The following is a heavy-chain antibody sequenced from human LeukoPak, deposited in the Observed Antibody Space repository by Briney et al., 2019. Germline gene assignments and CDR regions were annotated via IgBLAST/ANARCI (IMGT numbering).Heavy chain of an antibody. CDR2: ISSSSSYI. Sequence: PGRSLRLSCAAPGFTFSSYSMNWVRQAPGKGLEWVSSISSSSSYIYYADSVKGRFTISRDNAKNSLYLQMNSLRAEDTAVYYCAREWHDSSGYPDYWGQGTLVTVSS. J-gene: IGHJ4*02. CDR1: GFTFSSYS. D-gene: IGHD3-22*01. V-gene: IGHV3-21*01. CDR3: AREWHDSSGYPDY.